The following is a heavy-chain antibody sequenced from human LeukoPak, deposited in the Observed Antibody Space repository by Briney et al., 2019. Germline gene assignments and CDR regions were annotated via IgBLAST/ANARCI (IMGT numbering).Heavy chain of an antibody. V-gene: IGHV3-53*01. CDR3: AREAAAEYYFDY. CDR1: GFSVSSKY. CDR2: IYNNGNR. D-gene: IGHD6-13*01. Sequence: PGGSLTLSCAASGFSVSSKYMSWVRQAPGKGLEWVSLIYNNGNRHYADSVKGRFTISRDNSKNTLYLQMNSLRAEDTAVYYCAREAAAEYYFDYWGQGTLVTVSS. J-gene: IGHJ4*02.